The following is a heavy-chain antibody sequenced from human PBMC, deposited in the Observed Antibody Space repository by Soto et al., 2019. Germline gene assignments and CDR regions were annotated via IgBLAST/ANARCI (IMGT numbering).Heavy chain of an antibody. CDR3: ARDKHYFDSSGYYYIDY. D-gene: IGHD3-22*01. CDR2: ISSGGSTI. CDR1: GFTFSDYY. V-gene: IGHV3-11*01. Sequence: QVQLVESGGGLVKPGGSLRLSCAASGFTFSDYYRSWIRQAPGKGLEWVSYISSGGSTIYYADSVKGRFTISRDNAKNSLYLQMNSLRAEDTALYYCARDKHYFDSSGYYYIDYWGQGTLVTVSS. J-gene: IGHJ4*02.